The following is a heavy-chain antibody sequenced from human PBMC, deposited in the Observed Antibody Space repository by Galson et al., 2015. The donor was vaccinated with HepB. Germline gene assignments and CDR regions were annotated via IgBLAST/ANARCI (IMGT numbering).Heavy chain of an antibody. J-gene: IGHJ4*02. Sequence: SLRLSCAASGFTFSDFWRNWVRQAPGKGLEWVANVHKDDSQKYYVDSVKGRFTISRDNAKNSFFLQMNSLRVDDTAIYYCVRGEKTLGGLTVVGPFDYWGQGALVTVSS. CDR2: VHKDDSQK. V-gene: IGHV3-7*01. CDR1: GFTFSDFW. CDR3: VRGEKTLGGLTVVGPFDY. D-gene: IGHD3-16*01.